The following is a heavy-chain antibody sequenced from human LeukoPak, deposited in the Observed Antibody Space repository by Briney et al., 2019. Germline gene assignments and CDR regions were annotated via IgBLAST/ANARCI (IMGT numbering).Heavy chain of an antibody. Sequence: ASVKVSCKASGYTLTGYFMQWVRLAPGQGLEWIGCINPNSGGTNYAQNFQGRVTMTRDTSISTAYMELRGLISDGTAVYYCARVYGSGSPWMNFDPWGQGTLVTVSS. V-gene: IGHV1-2*02. CDR3: ARVYGSGSPWMNFDP. CDR2: INPNSGGT. J-gene: IGHJ5*02. CDR1: GYTLTGYF. D-gene: IGHD3-10*01.